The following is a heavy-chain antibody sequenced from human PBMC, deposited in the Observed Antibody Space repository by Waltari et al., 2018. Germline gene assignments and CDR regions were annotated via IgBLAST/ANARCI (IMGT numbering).Heavy chain of an antibody. J-gene: IGHJ4*02. D-gene: IGHD6-19*01. CDR2: ISWEGSTT. CDR3: AKDSRGYSGWVDY. Sequence: EVQLVESGGVVVQPGGSLRLSCAASGFHFDAYAMHWVRQAPGKGLEWVSLISWEGSTTSYADSVKGRFTISRDNSKNSLYLQMNSLRAEDNALYYCAKDSRGYSGWVDYWGQGTLVTVSS. V-gene: IGHV3-43D*03. CDR1: GFHFDAYA.